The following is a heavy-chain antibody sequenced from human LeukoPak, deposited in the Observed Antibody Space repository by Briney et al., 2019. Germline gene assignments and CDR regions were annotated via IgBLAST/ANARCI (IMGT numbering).Heavy chain of an antibody. D-gene: IGHD5-12*01. CDR1: GFTFSSYN. Sequence: PGGSLRLSCEASGFTFSSYNMNWVRQAPGKRLEWVSSITSSSSYVFYADSVKGRFTISRDNSKNTLYLQMNSLRAEDTAVYYCAKDRNIVAPYFDYWGQGTLVTVSS. V-gene: IGHV3-21*04. CDR2: ITSSSSYV. CDR3: AKDRNIVAPYFDY. J-gene: IGHJ4*02.